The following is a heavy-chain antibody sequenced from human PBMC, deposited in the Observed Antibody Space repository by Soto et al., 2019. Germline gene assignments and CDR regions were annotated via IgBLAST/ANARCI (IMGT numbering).Heavy chain of an antibody. CDR3: ARGEEITMVRGVITILDY. V-gene: IGHV3-48*01. CDR1: GFTFSSYS. CDR2: ISSSSSTI. Sequence: GGSLRLSCAASGFTFSSYSMNWVRQAPGKGLEWVSYISSSSSTIYYADSVKGRFTISRDNAKNSLYLQMNSLRAEDTAVYYCARGEEITMVRGVITILDYWGQGTLVTVSS. J-gene: IGHJ4*02. D-gene: IGHD3-10*01.